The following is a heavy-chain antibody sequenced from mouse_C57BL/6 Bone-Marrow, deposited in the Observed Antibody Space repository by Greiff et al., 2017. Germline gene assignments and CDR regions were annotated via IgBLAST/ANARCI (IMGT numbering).Heavy chain of an antibody. CDR1: GYTFTSYW. J-gene: IGHJ3*01. D-gene: IGHD1-1*02. V-gene: IGHV1-7*01. Sequence: VQLQQSGAELAKPGASVKLSCKASGYTFTSYWMHWVKQRPGQGLEWIGYINPSSGYTKYNQKFKDKATLTADQSSSTAYMQLSSLTYEDSAVYYWAGLWPFAYWGQGTLVTVSA. CDR3: AGLWPFAY. CDR2: INPSSGYT.